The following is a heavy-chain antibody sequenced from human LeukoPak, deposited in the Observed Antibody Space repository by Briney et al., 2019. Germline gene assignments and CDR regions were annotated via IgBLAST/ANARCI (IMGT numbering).Heavy chain of an antibody. V-gene: IGHV3-30*18. D-gene: IGHD5-18*01. Sequence: SLRLSCAPSGFTFSRHGMHWVRQAPGKGLEWVAIISNDGSRKYYAHSVEGRFTISRDNSKNTLYLQMDSLRAEDTAVYYCAKDRYSYAFEYSDSWGQGTLVTVSS. CDR3: AKDRYSYAFEYSDS. CDR2: ISNDGSRK. CDR1: GFTFSRHG. J-gene: IGHJ4*02.